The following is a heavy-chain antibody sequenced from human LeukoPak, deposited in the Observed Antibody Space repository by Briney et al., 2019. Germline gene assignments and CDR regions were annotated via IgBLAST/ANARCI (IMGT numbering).Heavy chain of an antibody. CDR2: ISGGGST. CDR1: GFTFSSYA. J-gene: IGHJ4*02. V-gene: IGHV3-23*01. CDR3: AKGSCGYSGYDCHYFDY. D-gene: IGHD5-12*01. Sequence: GGSLRLSCAASGFTFSSYAMSWVRQAPGKGLEWVSAISGGGSTYYADSVKGRFTISRDNSKNTLYLQMNSLRAEDTAVYYCAKGSCGYSGYDCHYFDYWGQGTLVTVSS.